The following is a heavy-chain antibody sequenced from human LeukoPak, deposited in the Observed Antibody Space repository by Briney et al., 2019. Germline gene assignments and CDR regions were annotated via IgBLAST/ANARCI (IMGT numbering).Heavy chain of an antibody. J-gene: IGHJ4*02. D-gene: IGHD4-11*01. V-gene: IGHV4-4*09. Sequence: SETLSLTCTVSDGSISSYYWGWIRQPPGKGLEWIGYIYTSGSTNYNPSLKSRVTISVDTSKNQFSLKLSSVTAADTAVYYCARHLQWFDYWGQGTLVTVSS. CDR2: IYTSGST. CDR1: DGSISSYY. CDR3: ARHLQWFDY.